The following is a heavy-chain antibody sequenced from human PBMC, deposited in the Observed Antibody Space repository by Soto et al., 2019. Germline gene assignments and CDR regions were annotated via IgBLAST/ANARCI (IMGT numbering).Heavy chain of an antibody. D-gene: IGHD3-22*01. Sequence: EVQLLESGGGLVQPGGSLRLSCAASGFTFSSYAMSWVRQAPGKGLEWVSAISGSGGSTYYADSVKGRFTISRDNSKNTLYLQMNSRRAEDTAVYYCAKSASKLGYVSYYDTPGGNYGGQGTLVTVSS. CDR2: ISGSGGST. V-gene: IGHV3-23*01. J-gene: IGHJ4*02. CDR1: GFTFSSYA. CDR3: AKSASKLGYVSYYDTPGGNY.